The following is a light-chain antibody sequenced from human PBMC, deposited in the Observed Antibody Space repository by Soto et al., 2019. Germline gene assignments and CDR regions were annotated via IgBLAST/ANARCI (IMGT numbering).Light chain of an antibody. J-gene: IGKJ1*01. CDR1: QSISSW. V-gene: IGKV1-5*01. Sequence: VQMTQSPSALSASVGDRATITCRASQSISSWLAWYQQKPGKAPKVLIYHASNLQSGVPSRFSGSGSGTEFTLTISSLQPDDFATYYCQQYNSYSFGQGSKV. CDR3: QQYNSYS. CDR2: HAS.